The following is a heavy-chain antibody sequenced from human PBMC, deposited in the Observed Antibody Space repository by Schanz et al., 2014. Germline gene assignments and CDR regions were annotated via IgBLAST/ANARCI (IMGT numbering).Heavy chain of an antibody. D-gene: IGHD6-19*01. CDR3: AASSGWHPSTDY. CDR2: ILGLASTT. V-gene: IGHV3-23*01. Sequence: EVQLLESGGGLVQPGGSLRLSCAASGFTFGDYAMTWVRQAPGKGLEWVSAILGLASTTYYADSVKGRFTISRDNSKNLLYLQMNSLRAEDTAVYYCAASSGWHPSTDYWGQGTLVTVSS. J-gene: IGHJ4*02. CDR1: GFTFGDYA.